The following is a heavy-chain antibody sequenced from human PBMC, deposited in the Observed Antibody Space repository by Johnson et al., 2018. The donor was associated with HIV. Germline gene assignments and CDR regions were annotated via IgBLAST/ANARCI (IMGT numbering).Heavy chain of an antibody. D-gene: IGHD5-24*01. CDR2: IFSVGNT. J-gene: IGHJ3*02. CDR1: GITVNTNY. Sequence: MLLVESGGGLVQSGGSLRLSCAASGITVNTNYMSWVRLAPGKGLEWVSVIFSVGNTYYADSVKGRFTISRDNSKNMLYLQMNSLRPEDTAVYYCARDGRDLATRGGFDIWGPGTVVTVSS. CDR3: ARDGRDLATRGGFDI. V-gene: IGHV3-66*02.